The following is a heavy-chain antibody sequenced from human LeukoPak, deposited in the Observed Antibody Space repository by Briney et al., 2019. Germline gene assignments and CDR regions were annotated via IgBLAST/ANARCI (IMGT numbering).Heavy chain of an antibody. CDR2: ISYDGSSE. J-gene: IGHJ4*02. D-gene: IGHD5-24*01. V-gene: IGHV3-30*18. CDR1: GFTFSSYG. CDR3: AKDFRDGYNHPSYYFDS. Sequence: GGSLRLSCAASGFTFSSYGMHWARQAPGKGLEWVAVISYDGSSEYYADSVQSRFTVARDNSKNTLYLQMNSLRAEDTAVFYCAKDFRDGYNHPSYYFDSWGQGTLVTVSS.